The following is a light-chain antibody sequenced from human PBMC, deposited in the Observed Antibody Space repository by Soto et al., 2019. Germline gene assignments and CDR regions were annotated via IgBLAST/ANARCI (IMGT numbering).Light chain of an antibody. CDR3: SSLAGSDNLV. J-gene: IGLJ3*02. Sequence: QSALTQPRSVSGSPGQAVTISCTGTSSDIGAYNYIFWYQQYPGKSPKLIIYDVFKRPSGVPARFSASKSGNTASLTITGLQSEDEADYRCSSLAGSDNLVFGGGTKLTVL. V-gene: IGLV2-11*01. CDR1: SSDIGAYNY. CDR2: DVF.